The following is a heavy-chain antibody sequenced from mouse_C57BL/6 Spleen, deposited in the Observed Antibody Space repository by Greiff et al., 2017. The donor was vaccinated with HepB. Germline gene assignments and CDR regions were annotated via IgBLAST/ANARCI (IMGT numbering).Heavy chain of an antibody. CDR2: IDPANGNT. V-gene: IGHV14-3*01. J-gene: IGHJ4*01. Sequence: EVQLQQSVAELVRPGASVKLSCTASGFNIKNTYMHWVKQRPEQGLEWIGRIDPANGNTKYAPKFQGKATITADTSSNTAYLQLSSLTSEDTAIYYCARSPDSYYGVPSAMDYWGQGNSDTVSS. CDR3: ARSPDSYYGVPSAMDY. D-gene: IGHD2-12*01. CDR1: GFNIKNTY.